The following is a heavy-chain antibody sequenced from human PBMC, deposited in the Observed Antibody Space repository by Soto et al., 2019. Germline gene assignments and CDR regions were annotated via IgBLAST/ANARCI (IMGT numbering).Heavy chain of an antibody. V-gene: IGHV4-34*01. Sequence: GSLRLSCAVYGGSFSGYYWSWIRQPPGKGLEWIGEINHSGSTNYNPSLKSRVTISVDTSKNQFSLKLSSVTAADTAVYYCARGFDSSSSGMDVWGQGTTVTVSS. J-gene: IGHJ6*02. CDR2: INHSGST. D-gene: IGHD6-6*01. CDR3: ARGFDSSSSGMDV. CDR1: GGSFSGYY.